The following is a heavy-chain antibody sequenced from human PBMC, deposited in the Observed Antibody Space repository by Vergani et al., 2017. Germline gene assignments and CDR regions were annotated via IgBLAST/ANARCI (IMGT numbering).Heavy chain of an antibody. V-gene: IGHV1-2*02. J-gene: IGHJ6*02. CDR2: INPNSGGT. CDR1: GYTFTGYY. CDR3: ARAPYNWKGRMDG. D-gene: IGHD1-20*01. Sequence: QVQLVQSGAEVKKPGASVKVSCKASGYTFTGYYMHWVRQAPGQGLEWMGWINPNSGGTTYAQKFQGRVTMTRDTSISTAYMELSRLRSDDTAVYYCARAPYNWKGRMDGWGQGTTVTVSS.